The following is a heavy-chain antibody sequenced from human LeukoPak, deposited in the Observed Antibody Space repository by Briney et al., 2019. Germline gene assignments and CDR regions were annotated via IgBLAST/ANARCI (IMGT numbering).Heavy chain of an antibody. J-gene: IGHJ5*02. CDR1: GFTFNTYA. Sequence: GGSLRLSCVASGFTFNTYAIHWVRQAPGKGLEWVAYISYDGNSERYADSVKGRFTISRDNSNHTVYLQMDSLRDEDTAVYYCARGQSLDPWGQGNLVVVSS. V-gene: IGHV3-30*01. CDR3: ARGQSLDP. CDR2: ISYDGNSE.